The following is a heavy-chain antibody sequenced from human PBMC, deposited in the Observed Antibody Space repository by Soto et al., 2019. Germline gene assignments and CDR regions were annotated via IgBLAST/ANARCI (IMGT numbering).Heavy chain of an antibody. CDR3: ARVRGIGFVPAAMGGCFDP. V-gene: IGHV1-69*12. J-gene: IGHJ5*02. D-gene: IGHD2-2*01. CDR1: GGTFSSYA. CDR2: IIPIFGTA. Sequence: QVQLVQSGAEVKKPGSSVKVSCNASGGTFSSYAISWVRQAPGQGLEWMGVIIPIFGTANYAQKFQGRVTITADESRSTAYMELSSLRSEDTAVYYCARVRGIGFVPAAMGGCFDPWGQGTLVTVSS.